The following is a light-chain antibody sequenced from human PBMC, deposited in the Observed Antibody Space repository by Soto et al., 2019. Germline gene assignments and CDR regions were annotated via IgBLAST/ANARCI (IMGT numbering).Light chain of an antibody. CDR1: SSDVGLYDY. J-gene: IGLJ1*01. Sequence: QSVLTQPASVSGSPGQSITISCTGTSSDVGLYDYVSWYQQHPGKAPQLMIYAVSNRPSGVSNRFSAPKSGNTASPFISGLQAEDEADYYCIFYTSATSDVFGPSPKVTVL. CDR3: IFYTSATSDV. CDR2: AVS. V-gene: IGLV2-14*01.